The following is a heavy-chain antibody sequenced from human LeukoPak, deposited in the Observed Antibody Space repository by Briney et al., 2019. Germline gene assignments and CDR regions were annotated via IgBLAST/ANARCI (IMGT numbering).Heavy chain of an antibody. D-gene: IGHD6-19*01. CDR3: ARAAVAGTTIGYYYMDV. J-gene: IGHJ6*03. V-gene: IGHV4-59*01. CDR1: GGSISSYY. Sequence: SETLSLTCTVSGGSISSYYWSWIRQPPGKGLEWIGFIYYSGSTNYKPSLKSRVTISVDTSKNQFSLKLSSVTAADTAVYYCARAAVAGTTIGYYYMDVWGKGTTVTVSS. CDR2: IYYSGST.